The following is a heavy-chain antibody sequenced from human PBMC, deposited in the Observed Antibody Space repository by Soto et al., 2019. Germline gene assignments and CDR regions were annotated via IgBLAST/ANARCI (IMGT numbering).Heavy chain of an antibody. V-gene: IGHV1-69*12. J-gene: IGHJ4*02. CDR2: IIPIFGTA. CDR3: ATPGIAAAGTPYFDY. Sequence: QVQLVQSGAEVKKPGSSVKVSCKASGGTFSSYAISWVRQAPGQGLEWMGGIIPIFGTANYAQKFQGRVTITADESTITAYMELSSLRSEDTAVYYCATPGIAAAGTPYFDYWGQGTLVTVSS. D-gene: IGHD6-13*01. CDR1: GGTFSSYA.